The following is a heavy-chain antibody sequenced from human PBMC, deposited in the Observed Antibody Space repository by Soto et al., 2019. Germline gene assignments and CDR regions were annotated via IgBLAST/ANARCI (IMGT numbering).Heavy chain of an antibody. CDR2: IYYSGST. J-gene: IGHJ3*02. D-gene: IGHD3-22*01. CDR1: GGSVSSGSYY. V-gene: IGHV4-61*01. CDR3: ARDTQYYYDSSGYDAFDI. Sequence: SETLSLTCTVSGGSVSSGSYYWSWIRQPPGKGLEWIGYIYYSGSTNYNPSLKSRVTISVDTSKNQFSLKLSSVTDADTAVYYCARDTQYYYDSSGYDAFDIWGQGTMVTVSS.